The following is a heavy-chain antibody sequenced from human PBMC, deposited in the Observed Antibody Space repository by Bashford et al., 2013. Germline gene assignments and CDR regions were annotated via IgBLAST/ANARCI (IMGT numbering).Heavy chain of an antibody. CDR1: GGSISSYY. CDR3: ARLRITIFGVVRSGYNYVMDV. Sequence: SETLSLTCTVSGGSISSYYWSWIRQPPGKGLEWIGEINHSGSTNYNPSLKSRVTISVDTSKNQFSLKLSSVTAADTAVYYCARLRITIFGVVRSGYNYVMDVWGQGTTVTVSS. D-gene: IGHD3-3*01. V-gene: IGHV4-34*01. CDR2: INHSGST. J-gene: IGHJ6*02.